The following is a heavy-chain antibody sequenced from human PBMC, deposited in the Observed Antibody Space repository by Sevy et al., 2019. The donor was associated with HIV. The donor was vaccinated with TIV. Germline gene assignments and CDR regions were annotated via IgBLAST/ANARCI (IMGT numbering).Heavy chain of an antibody. J-gene: IGHJ4*02. D-gene: IGHD3-10*01. Sequence: SETLSLTCAVSGYSISSGYYWGWIRQPPGKGLEWIGSIYHSGSTYYNPSLKSRVTISVDTSKNQFSLKLSSVTAADTAVYYCARGPRVRGVTDYWGQGTLVTVSS. CDR2: IYHSGST. CDR3: ARGPRVRGVTDY. V-gene: IGHV4-38-2*01. CDR1: GYSISSGYY.